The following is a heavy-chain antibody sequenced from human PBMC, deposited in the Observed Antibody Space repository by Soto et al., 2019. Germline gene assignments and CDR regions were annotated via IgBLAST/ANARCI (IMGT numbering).Heavy chain of an antibody. CDR1: GASISSNIYY. CDR3: ARHSHEDHGDPNWFDP. J-gene: IGHJ5*02. CDR2: IYYTGNT. V-gene: IGHV4-39*01. Sequence: QVQLQESGPGLVKPSETLSLTCTVSGASISSNIYYWGWIRQPPGKGLEWIGSIYYTGNTFYNPSLQSRVTLSVDTSENQFSLRLFSVPAADTAVYYCARHSHEDHGDPNWFDPWGQGTLVTVSS. D-gene: IGHD4-17*01.